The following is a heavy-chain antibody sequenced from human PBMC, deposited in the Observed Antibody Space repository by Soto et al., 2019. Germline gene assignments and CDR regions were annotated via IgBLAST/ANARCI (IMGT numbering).Heavy chain of an antibody. Sequence: TLSLTCTVSGGSISSGGYYWSWIRQHPGKGLEWIGYIYYSGSTYYNPSLKSRVTISVDTSKNQFSLKLSSVTAADTAVYYCARDFNEGIAARDDAFDIWGQGTMVTVSS. CDR2: IYYSGST. V-gene: IGHV4-31*03. CDR3: ARDFNEGIAARDDAFDI. D-gene: IGHD6-6*01. J-gene: IGHJ3*02. CDR1: GGSISSGGYY.